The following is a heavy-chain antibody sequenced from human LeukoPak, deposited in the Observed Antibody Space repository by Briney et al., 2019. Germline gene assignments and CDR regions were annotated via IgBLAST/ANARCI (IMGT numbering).Heavy chain of an antibody. V-gene: IGHV5-51*01. CDR2: IYPGDSDT. D-gene: IGHD3-10*01. CDR1: GYSFTSYW. CDR3: ARQGPVGLLWFGELLRNDAFDI. J-gene: IGHJ3*02. Sequence: GESLKISCKGSGYSFTSYWIGWVRQMPGKGLEWMGIIYPGDSDTRYSPSFQGQVTISADKSISTAYLQWSSLKASDTAMYYCARQGPVGLLWFGELLRNDAFDIWGQGTMVTVSS.